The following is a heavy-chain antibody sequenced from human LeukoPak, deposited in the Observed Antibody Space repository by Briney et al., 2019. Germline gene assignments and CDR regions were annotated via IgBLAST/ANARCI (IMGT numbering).Heavy chain of an antibody. Sequence: ASVKVSCKASGYTFTSYGISWVRQATGQGLEWMGWMNPNSGDTAYAQKFQGRITMTRSTSITTAYMELSSLRSEDTAVYYCARGLGTYDSSDLTWPMISFWGQGTLVTVSS. V-gene: IGHV1-8*02. J-gene: IGHJ4*02. CDR3: ARGLGTYDSSDLTWPMISF. D-gene: IGHD3-22*01. CDR1: GYTFTSYG. CDR2: MNPNSGDT.